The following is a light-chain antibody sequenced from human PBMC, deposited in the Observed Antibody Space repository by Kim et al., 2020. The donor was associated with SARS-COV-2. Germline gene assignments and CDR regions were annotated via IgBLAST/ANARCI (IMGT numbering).Light chain of an antibody. J-gene: IGLJ2*01. CDR1: SIGSKS. CDR3: QVWDSSSDHRVV. V-gene: IGLV3-21*04. Sequence: PERAARTTCGGNSIGSKSVDWYQQMPGQAAVLVISYDSDRPSGIPERFSGSNAGNTATLTISRVEAGDEADYYCQVWDSSSDHRVVFGGGTQLTVL. CDR2: YDS.